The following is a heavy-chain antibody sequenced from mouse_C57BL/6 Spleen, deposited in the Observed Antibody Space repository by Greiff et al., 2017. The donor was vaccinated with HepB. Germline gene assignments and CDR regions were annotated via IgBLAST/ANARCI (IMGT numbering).Heavy chain of an antibody. CDR1: GYTFTDYY. D-gene: IGHD1-1*01. V-gene: IGHV1-26*01. J-gene: IGHJ4*01. CDR2: INPNNGGT. CDR3: ARSSTTVVKDYAMDY. Sequence: EVQLQQSGPELVKPGASVKISCKASGYTFTDYYMNWVKQSHGKSLEWIGDINPNNGGTSSNQKYKGKATLTVDKSSSTAYMENSSLTSEDSAVYYCARSSTTVVKDYAMDYWGQGTSVTVSS.